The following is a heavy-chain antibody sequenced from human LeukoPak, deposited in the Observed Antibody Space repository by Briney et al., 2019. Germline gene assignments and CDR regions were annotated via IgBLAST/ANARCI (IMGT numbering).Heavy chain of an antibody. J-gene: IGHJ4*02. V-gene: IGHV3-7*01. CDR1: GFTLSSYW. Sequence: GGSLRLSCAASGFTLSSYWMSWVRQAPGKGLEWVANIKQDGSERYYVDSVKGRFTISRDNAKNSLYLQMNSLRAEDTAVYYCARRYCGGDCHSPHFDYWGQGTLVTVSS. D-gene: IGHD2-21*02. CDR3: ARRYCGGDCHSPHFDY. CDR2: IKQDGSER.